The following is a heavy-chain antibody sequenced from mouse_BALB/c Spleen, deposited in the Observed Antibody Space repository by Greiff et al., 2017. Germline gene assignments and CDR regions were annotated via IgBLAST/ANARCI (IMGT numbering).Heavy chain of an antibody. Sequence: EVKLMESGGGLVQPGGSLKLSCAASGFTFSSYGMSWVRQTPDKRLELVATINSNGGSTYYPDSVKGRFTISRDNAKNTLYLQMSSLKSEDTAMYYCAREGYYYFDYWGQGTTLTVSS. V-gene: IGHV5-6-3*01. CDR1: GFTFSSYG. CDR3: AREGYYYFDY. J-gene: IGHJ2*01. CDR2: INSNGGST. D-gene: IGHD2-3*01.